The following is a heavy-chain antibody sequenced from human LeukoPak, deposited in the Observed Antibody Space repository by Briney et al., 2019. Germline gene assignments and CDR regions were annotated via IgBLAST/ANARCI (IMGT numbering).Heavy chain of an antibody. CDR1: GGSISSYY. J-gene: IGHJ3*02. Sequence: SETLSLTCTVSGGSISSYYWSWIRQPPGKGLEWIGYIYDSGSTKYNSSLKSRLAISVDTSKNQFSLKLSSVTAADTAIYYCARAGERGYNGYDDAFDIWGQGTMVTVSS. CDR3: ARAGERGYNGYDDAFDI. CDR2: IYDSGST. D-gene: IGHD5-12*01. V-gene: IGHV4-59*01.